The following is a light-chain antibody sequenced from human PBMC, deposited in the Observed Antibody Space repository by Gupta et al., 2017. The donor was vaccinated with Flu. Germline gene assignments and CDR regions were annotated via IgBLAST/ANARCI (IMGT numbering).Light chain of an antibody. J-gene: IGKJ3*01. CDR1: QGISSY. CDR2: AAS. V-gene: IGKV1-8*01. Sequence: AIRMTQSPSSFSASTGDRVTITCRASQGISSYLAWYQQKPGKAPKLLIYAASTLQSGVPSRFSGSGSGTDFTLTISCLKSEDFATYYCQQYYRYPYSTFGPGTKVDIK. CDR3: QQYYRYPYST.